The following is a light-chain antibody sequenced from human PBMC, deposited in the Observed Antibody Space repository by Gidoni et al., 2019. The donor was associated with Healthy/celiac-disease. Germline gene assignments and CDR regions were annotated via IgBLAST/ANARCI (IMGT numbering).Light chain of an antibody. CDR2: AAS. Sequence: DIQMTPSPSSLSASVGDRVTITCRASQSISSSLNWYQQKPGKAPKLLIYAASSLQRGVPSRFSGSGSGTDFTLTISSLQPEDFAIYYCQQSYSTPLPFXGXTKVEIK. J-gene: IGKJ4*01. V-gene: IGKV1-39*01. CDR1: QSISSS. CDR3: QQSYSTPLP.